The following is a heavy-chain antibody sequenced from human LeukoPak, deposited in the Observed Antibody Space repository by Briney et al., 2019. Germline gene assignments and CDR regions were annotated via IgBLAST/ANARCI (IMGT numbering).Heavy chain of an antibody. CDR3: ARESYYDSSGDAFDI. D-gene: IGHD3-22*01. Sequence: SCKASGYTFTTYYMHWVRQAPGKGLEWVAVISYDGSNKYYADSVKGRFTISRDNSKNTLYLQMNSLRAEDTAVYYCARESYYDSSGDAFDIWGQGTMVTVSS. V-gene: IGHV3-30-3*01. J-gene: IGHJ3*02. CDR2: ISYDGSNK. CDR1: GYTFTTYY.